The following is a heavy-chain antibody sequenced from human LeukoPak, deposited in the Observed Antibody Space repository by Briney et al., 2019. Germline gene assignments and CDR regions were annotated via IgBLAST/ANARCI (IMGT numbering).Heavy chain of an antibody. D-gene: IGHD2-2*01. J-gene: IGHJ6*02. Sequence: GGSLRLSCAASGFTVSSNYMSWVRQAPGKGLEWVSVICSGGSTYYADSVKGRFTISRDNSKNTLYLQMNSLRAEDTAVYYCAGGGIVVVPAADYYYYGMDVWGQGTTVTVSS. V-gene: IGHV3-53*01. CDR3: AGGGIVVVPAADYYYYGMDV. CDR1: GFTVSSNY. CDR2: ICSGGST.